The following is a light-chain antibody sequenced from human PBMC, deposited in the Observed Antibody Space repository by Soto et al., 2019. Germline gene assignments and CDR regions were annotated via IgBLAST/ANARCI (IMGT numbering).Light chain of an antibody. CDR2: EVS. CDR1: SSDVGGYNY. J-gene: IGLJ3*02. CDR3: SSYTSSSPWV. Sequence: QSALTQPASVSGSPGQSITISCTGTSSDVGGYNYVSWYQQHPGKAPKLMIYEVSNRPSGVSNRFSGSKSGNTASLTISGLQAEDEADYYCSSYTSSSPWVFGEGTKVTVL. V-gene: IGLV2-14*01.